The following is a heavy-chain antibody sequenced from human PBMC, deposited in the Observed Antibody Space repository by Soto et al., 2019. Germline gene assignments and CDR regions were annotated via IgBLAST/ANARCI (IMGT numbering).Heavy chain of an antibody. V-gene: IGHV1-18*01. CDR1: GYTFSIFG. Sequence: QVQLVQSGAEVKKPGASVKVSCKASGYTFSIFGINWVRQAPGQGLEWMGWISAYSGNTKYAQRFQGRVTMTTDTSTTTAYMELTSLRSDDTAVYYCARHLDNYGIDVWGQGTTVTVSS. CDR3: ARHLDNYGIDV. CDR2: ISAYSGNT. J-gene: IGHJ6*02.